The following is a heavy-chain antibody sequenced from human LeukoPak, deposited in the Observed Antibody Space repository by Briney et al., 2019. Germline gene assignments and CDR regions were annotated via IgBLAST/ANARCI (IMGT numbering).Heavy chain of an antibody. CDR3: ARGPRNDP. Sequence: GASVKVSCKTSGYPFTAYEINWVRQAAGQGLEWMGWVHPNSGNTAYAQKFQGRVTMTRNTSISTAYMELSSLRFDDTAVYFCARGPRNDPWGQGTLVTVSS. V-gene: IGHV1-8*01. CDR1: GYPFTAYE. D-gene: IGHD1-14*01. J-gene: IGHJ5*02. CDR2: VHPNSGNT.